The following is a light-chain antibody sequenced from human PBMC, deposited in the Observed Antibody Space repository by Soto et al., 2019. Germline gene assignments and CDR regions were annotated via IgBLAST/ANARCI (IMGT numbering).Light chain of an antibody. CDR3: QSYDSSLSDVV. J-gene: IGLJ2*01. V-gene: IGLV1-40*01. CDR2: GNS. Sequence: QSVLTQSPSVSGAPGQRVTISCTGSSSNIGANYDVHWYQQPPGTAPKLLIYGNSNRPSGVPDRFSGSKSGTSASLAITGLQAEDEADYYCQSYDSSLSDVVFGGGTKLTVL. CDR1: SSNIGANYD.